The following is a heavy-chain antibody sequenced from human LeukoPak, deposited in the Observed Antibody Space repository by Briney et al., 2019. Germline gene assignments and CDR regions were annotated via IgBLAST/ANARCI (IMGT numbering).Heavy chain of an antibody. Sequence: GGSLRLSCAASGFTFSSYAMSWVRQAPGKGLEWVSAISGSGGSTYYADSVKGRFTISRDNSKNTPYLQMNSLRAEDTAVYYCARDIVAILDYYGMDVWGQGTTVTVSS. CDR1: GFTFSSYA. D-gene: IGHD2-15*01. CDR2: ISGSGGST. J-gene: IGHJ6*02. CDR3: ARDIVAILDYYGMDV. V-gene: IGHV3-23*01.